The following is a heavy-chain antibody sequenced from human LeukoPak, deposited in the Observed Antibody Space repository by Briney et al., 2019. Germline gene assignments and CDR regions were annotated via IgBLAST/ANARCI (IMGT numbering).Heavy chain of an antibody. J-gene: IGHJ4*02. CDR1: GYTFTDYY. Sequence: VASVKVSCKTSGYTFTDYYLHWMRQAPGQGLEWMGRIDPNSGGTNYAQKFQVRVTVTRDTSISTVYMELSGLRSDDTAVYYCARVPGPYTTSRFDYWGQGTLVTVSS. D-gene: IGHD6-13*01. V-gene: IGHV1-2*02. CDR2: IDPNSGGT. CDR3: ARVPGPYTTSRFDY.